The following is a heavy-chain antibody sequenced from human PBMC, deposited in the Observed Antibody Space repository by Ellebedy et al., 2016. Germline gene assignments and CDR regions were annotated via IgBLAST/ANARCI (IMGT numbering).Heavy chain of an antibody. J-gene: IGHJ6*02. D-gene: IGHD5-12*01. CDR1: GFTFSDYY. CDR2: IYSGGST. Sequence: GESLKISCAASGFTFSDYYMSWIRQAPGKGLEWVSVIYSGGSTYYADSVKGRFTISRDNSKNTLYLQMNSLRAEDTAVYYCARPGYKYGMDVWGQGTTVTVSS. CDR3: ARPGYKYGMDV. V-gene: IGHV3-66*04.